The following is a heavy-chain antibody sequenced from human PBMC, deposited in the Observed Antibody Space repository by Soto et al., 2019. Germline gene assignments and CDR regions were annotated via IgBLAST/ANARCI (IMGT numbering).Heavy chain of an antibody. CDR3: ARRDCGSGRNCEFGAPAFAY. J-gene: IGHJ4*02. CDR2: VSSSGSST. Sequence: EVQLLESGGDLVQPGGSLRLSCAASGFTFSNYDMNWVRQAPGKGLERVSSVSSSGSSTYYADSVMGRFTISIDNSKNTLYLQMSSLGAADTAVYHCARRDCGSGRNCEFGAPAFAYWGQGNLVTVTS. D-gene: IGHD2-21*01. V-gene: IGHV3-23*01. CDR1: GFTFSNYD.